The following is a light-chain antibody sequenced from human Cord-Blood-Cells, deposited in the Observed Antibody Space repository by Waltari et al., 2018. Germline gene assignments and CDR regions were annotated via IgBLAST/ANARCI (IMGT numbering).Light chain of an antibody. CDR3: SSYTSSSTLV. CDR2: DVS. CDR1: SSDVGGSTY. V-gene: IGLV2-14*01. J-gene: IGLJ2*01. Sequence: QSALTQPASVSGSPVQSITISCTGPSSDVGGSTYVYWYQQHPGKAPKLMIYDVSNRPSGVSNRFSGSKSGNTASLTISGLQAEDEADYYCSSYTSSSTLVFGGGTKLTVL.